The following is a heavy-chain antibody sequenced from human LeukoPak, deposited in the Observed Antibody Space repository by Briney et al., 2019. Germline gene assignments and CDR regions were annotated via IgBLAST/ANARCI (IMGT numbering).Heavy chain of an antibody. D-gene: IGHD5-24*01. J-gene: IGHJ5*02. Sequence: GRSLRLSCAASGFTFSSYGMHWVRQAPGKGLEWVAVISYDGSNKYYADSVKGRFTISRDNSKNTLYLQMNSLRAEDTAVYYCAKDFQRWLQLLGPWFDPWGQETLVTVSS. CDR3: AKDFQRWLQLLGPWFDP. CDR1: GFTFSSYG. V-gene: IGHV3-30*18. CDR2: ISYDGSNK.